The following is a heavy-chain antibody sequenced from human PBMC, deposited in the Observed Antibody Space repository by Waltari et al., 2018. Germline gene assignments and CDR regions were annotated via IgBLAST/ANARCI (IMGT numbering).Heavy chain of an antibody. D-gene: IGHD2-21*02. J-gene: IGHJ3*02. CDR2: IFCNDDK. V-gene: IGHV2-5*01. Sequence: QITLKESGPTLVKPTQTLTLTCTFFGISLSTSGVGVGWTRQPPGRGLEWLALIFCNDDKGYSPSLKSRLTITKDTYKTQVVLTMTSMDPVDTATYYCAHRLKCGGDCYWGGAFDIWGQGTMVTVSS. CDR1: GISLSTSGVG. CDR3: AHRLKCGGDCYWGGAFDI.